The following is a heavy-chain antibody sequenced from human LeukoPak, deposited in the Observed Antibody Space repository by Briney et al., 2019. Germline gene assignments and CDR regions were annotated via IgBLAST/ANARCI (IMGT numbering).Heavy chain of an antibody. D-gene: IGHD6-6*01. CDR2: IYSGTI. Sequence: GGSLRLSCTVSGFTASSNSMSWVRQAPGKGLEWVSFIYSGTIHYSDSVKGRFTISRDNSKNTLYLQMNSLRAEDTAVYYCAKLGKAARFHLFPYYFDYWGQGTLVTVSS. V-gene: IGHV3-53*01. J-gene: IGHJ4*02. CDR3: AKLGKAARFHLFPYYFDY. CDR1: GFTASSNS.